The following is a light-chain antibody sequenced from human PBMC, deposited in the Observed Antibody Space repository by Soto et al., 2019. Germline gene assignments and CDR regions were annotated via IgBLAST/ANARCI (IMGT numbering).Light chain of an antibody. Sequence: QSALTQPASVSGSPGQSITISCTGTSGDVGGYDHVSWYQQHPGKAPQVIIYDVNTRPSGVSNRFSGSKSGNTASLTISGLQAVDEADYYGSSYTYRGGSVYVFGTGTKVTVL. CDR3: SSYTYRGGSVYV. V-gene: IGLV2-14*03. CDR1: SGDVGGYDH. J-gene: IGLJ1*01. CDR2: DVN.